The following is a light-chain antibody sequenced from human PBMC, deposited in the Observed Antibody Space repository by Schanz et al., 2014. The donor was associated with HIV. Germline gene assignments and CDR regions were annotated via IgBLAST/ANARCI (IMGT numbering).Light chain of an antibody. CDR2: GAS. CDR1: QTVSNN. V-gene: IGKV3-15*01. CDR3: QQYGSSLWT. J-gene: IGKJ1*01. Sequence: EIVMTQSPGTLSVSPGERATLSCRASQTVSNNLAWYQQKPGQAPRLLIYGASTRVTGIPARFSGSGSGTDFTLTISSLGPEDFAVYYCQQYGSSLWTFGQGTKLEIK.